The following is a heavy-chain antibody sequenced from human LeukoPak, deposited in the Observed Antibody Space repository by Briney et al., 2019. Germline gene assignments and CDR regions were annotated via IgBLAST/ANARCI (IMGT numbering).Heavy chain of an antibody. Sequence: ASVKVSCKASGYTFTSYDINWVRQATGQGLEWMGWMNPNSGNTGYAQKFQGRVTMTRNTSISTAYMELSSLRSEDTAVYYCARGRSLGFWSGYRDYYHYYMDVWGKGTTVTVSS. CDR3: ARGRSLGFWSGYRDYYHYYMDV. CDR2: MNPNSGNT. CDR1: GYTFTSYD. V-gene: IGHV1-8*01. J-gene: IGHJ6*03. D-gene: IGHD3-3*01.